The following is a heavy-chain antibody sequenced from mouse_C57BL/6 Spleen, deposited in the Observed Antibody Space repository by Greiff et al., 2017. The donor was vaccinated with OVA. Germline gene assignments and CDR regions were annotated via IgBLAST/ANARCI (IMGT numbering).Heavy chain of an antibody. CDR1: GYTFTSYW. CDR3: ARSYYYGSSRYAMDY. Sequence: QVQLQQPGAELVKPGASVKLSCKASGYTFTSYWMHWVKQRPGQGLEWIGMIHPNSGSTNYNEKFKSKATLTVDKSSSTAYMQLSSLTFEDSAVYYCARSYYYGSSRYAMDYWGQGTSVTVSS. D-gene: IGHD1-1*01. V-gene: IGHV1-64*01. CDR2: IHPNSGST. J-gene: IGHJ4*01.